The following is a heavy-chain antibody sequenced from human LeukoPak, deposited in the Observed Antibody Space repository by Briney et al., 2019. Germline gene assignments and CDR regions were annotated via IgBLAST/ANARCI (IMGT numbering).Heavy chain of an antibody. CDR3: ARLASSRRSHFDY. CDR1: GGSISGYY. D-gene: IGHD6-19*01. V-gene: IGHV4-59*08. CDR2: IYYSGST. Sequence: SETLSLTCTVSGGSISGYYWSWIRQPPGKGPEWIGYIYYSGSTNYNPSLKSRVTISVDTSKNQFSLKMNSVTAADTAVYYCARLASSRRSHFDYWGQGTLVTVSS. J-gene: IGHJ4*02.